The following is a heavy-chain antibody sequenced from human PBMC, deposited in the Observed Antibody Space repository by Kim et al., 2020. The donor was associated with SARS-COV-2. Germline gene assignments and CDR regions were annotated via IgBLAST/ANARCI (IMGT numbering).Heavy chain of an antibody. Sequence: ASVKVSCKPSGHAFTDYYIHWVRQAAGQGLEWMGWINPNSEDTNYSQEFQGRLTLTMDTSITTVYLELSSLRSDDTAVYYCARVGIATAFYYMDVWGKGT. CDR2: INPNSEDT. V-gene: IGHV1-2*02. CDR1: GHAFTDYY. D-gene: IGHD2-2*03. CDR3: ARVGIATAFYYMDV. J-gene: IGHJ6*03.